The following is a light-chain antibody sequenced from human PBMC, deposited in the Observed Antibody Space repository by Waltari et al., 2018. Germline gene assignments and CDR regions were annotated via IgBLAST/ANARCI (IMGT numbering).Light chain of an antibody. CDR2: KAS. CDR3: QQYNSYSPWT. CDR1: QSISSW. J-gene: IGKJ1*01. V-gene: IGKV1-5*03. Sequence: DIQMTQSPSTLSASVGDRVTITCRASQSISSWLAWYQQKPGKAPKLLLYKASSLESGVPSRFRGSGSGTEFTLTISSLQPDDFATYYCQQYNSYSPWTFGQGTKVEIK.